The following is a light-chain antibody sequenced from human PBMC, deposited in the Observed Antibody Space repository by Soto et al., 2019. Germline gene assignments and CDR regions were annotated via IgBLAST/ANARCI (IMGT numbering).Light chain of an antibody. CDR3: QQYETFSGT. CDR1: QSVSSY. CDR2: GAS. Sequence: EIVLTQSPATLSLSPGERATLSCRASQSVSSYLAWYQQKPGQAPRLLIYGASSRATGIPDRFSGSGSGTKFTLTIASLQPDDFATYYCQQYETFSGTFGQGTKVDIK. V-gene: IGKV3-11*01. J-gene: IGKJ1*01.